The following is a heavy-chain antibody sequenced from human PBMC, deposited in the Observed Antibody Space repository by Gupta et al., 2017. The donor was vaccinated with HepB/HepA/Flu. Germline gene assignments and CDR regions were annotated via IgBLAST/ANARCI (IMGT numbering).Heavy chain of an antibody. J-gene: IGHJ6*03. CDR3: ARDWDGSADYYYYYYMDV. D-gene: IGHD5-24*01. CDR1: GDSVSSNRAA. CDR2: TYYRSKWYN. Sequence: QVQLQQSGPGLVKPSQTLSLTCAISGDSVSSNRAAWNWIRQSHSRGLEWLGRTYYRSKWYNDYAVSVKSRITINPDTSKNQFSLQLNSVTPEDTAVYYCARDWDGSADYYYYYYMDVWGKGTTVTVSS. V-gene: IGHV6-1*01.